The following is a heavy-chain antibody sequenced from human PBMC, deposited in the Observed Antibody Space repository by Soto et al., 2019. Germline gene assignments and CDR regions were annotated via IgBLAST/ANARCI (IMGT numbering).Heavy chain of an antibody. D-gene: IGHD3-9*01. CDR2: IIPIFGTA. Sequence: SVKVSCKASGGTFSSYAISWVRQAPGQGLEWMGGIIPIFGTANYAQKFQGRVTITADESTSTAYMELSSLRSEDTAVYYCELSWHYDILTGYIDYWGQGTLVTVSS. CDR3: ELSWHYDILTGYIDY. CDR1: GGTFSSYA. V-gene: IGHV1-69*13. J-gene: IGHJ4*02.